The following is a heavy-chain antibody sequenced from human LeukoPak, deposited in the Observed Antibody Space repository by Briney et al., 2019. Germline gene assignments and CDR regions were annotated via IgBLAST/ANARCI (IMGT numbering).Heavy chain of an antibody. V-gene: IGHV4-34*01. CDR1: GGSFSGYY. Sequence: SETLSLTCAVYGGSFSGYYWSWIRQPPGKGLEWIGEINHSGGTNYNPSLKSRVTISVDTSKNQFSLKLSSVTAADTAVYYRARYYGGNLNWFDPWGQGTLVTVSS. CDR3: ARYYGGNLNWFDP. D-gene: IGHD4-23*01. CDR2: INHSGGT. J-gene: IGHJ5*02.